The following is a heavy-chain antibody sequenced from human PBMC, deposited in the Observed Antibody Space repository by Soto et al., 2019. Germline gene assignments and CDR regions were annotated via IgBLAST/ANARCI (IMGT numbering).Heavy chain of an antibody. V-gene: IGHV4-4*02. Sequence: SETRSLTCAVSGGSISSSNCLSWVLHPPGKGLEWIGEIYHSESTNYNPSLKSRVTISVDKSKNQFSLKLSSVTAADTAVYYCARLHNPFTVTTDIWRQGTLVTFSS. D-gene: IGHD4-17*01. J-gene: IGHJ4*02. CDR3: ARLHNPFTVTTDI. CDR2: IYHSEST. CDR1: GGSISSSNC.